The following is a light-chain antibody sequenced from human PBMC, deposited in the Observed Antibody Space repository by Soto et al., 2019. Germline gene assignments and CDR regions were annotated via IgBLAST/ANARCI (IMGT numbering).Light chain of an antibody. CDR1: QSISNW. V-gene: IGKV1-5*01. J-gene: IGKJ1*01. Sequence: DIQMTQSPSTLSASVGDRVTITCRASQSISNWLAWYQQKPGKAPKLLIYDASSLESGVPSRFSSSGSGTEFTLTISSLQPDDFATYYCQQYNSYPWTFGQGTKVEIK. CDR3: QQYNSYPWT. CDR2: DAS.